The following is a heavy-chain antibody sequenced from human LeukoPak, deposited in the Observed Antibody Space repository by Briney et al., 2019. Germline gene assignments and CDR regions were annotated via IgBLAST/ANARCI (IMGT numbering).Heavy chain of an antibody. CDR1: GFTFTGYY. CDR3: ARGRSHYDSSDYHETGFDY. V-gene: IGHV1-2*02. J-gene: IGHJ4*02. D-gene: IGHD3-22*01. CDR2: INPNSGGT. Sequence: ASVKVSCKASGFTFTGYYTHWVRQAPGQGLEWMGWINPNSGGTNYAQKFQGRVTMTRDTSISTAYMELSRLTSDDTAVYFCARGRSHYDSSDYHETGFDYWGQGTLVTVSS.